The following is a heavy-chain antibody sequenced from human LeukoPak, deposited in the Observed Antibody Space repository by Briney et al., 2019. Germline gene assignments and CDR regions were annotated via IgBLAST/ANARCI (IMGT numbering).Heavy chain of an antibody. CDR2: IIPIFGTA. J-gene: IGHJ4*02. D-gene: IGHD6-13*01. CDR3: ARGGAAADYSDY. V-gene: IGHV1-69*01. CDR1: GGTFSSCA. Sequence: SVKVSCKASGGTFSSCAISWVRQAPGQGLEWMGGIIPIFGTANYAQKFQGRVTITADESTSTAYMELSSLRSEDTAVYYCARGGAAADYSDYWGQGTLVTVSS.